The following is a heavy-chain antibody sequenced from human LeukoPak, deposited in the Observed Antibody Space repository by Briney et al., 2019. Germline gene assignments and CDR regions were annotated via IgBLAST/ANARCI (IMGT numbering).Heavy chain of an antibody. V-gene: IGHV3-66*02. CDR3: ARGENVVDF. CDR2: LYSGGSI. CDR1: GFTVSSNY. Sequence: PGGSLRLSCVASGFTVSSNYMSWVRQAPGKGLEWVSVLYSGGSIYYTDSVRGRFTISRDNSKNTLYLQMNSLRPEDTAVYYCARGENVVDFWGQGTLVTVSS. D-gene: IGHD3-10*01. J-gene: IGHJ4*02.